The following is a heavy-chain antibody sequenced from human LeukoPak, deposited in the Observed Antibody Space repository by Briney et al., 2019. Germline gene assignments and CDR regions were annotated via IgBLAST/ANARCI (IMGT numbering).Heavy chain of an antibody. Sequence: PSETLSLTCAVYGGSFSDYYWSWIRQPPGKGLEWIGEINHSGSTNYNPSLKSRVTISVDTSKNQFSLKVSSVTAADTAVYYCARIAVPRVRRYFDYWGQGTLVTVSS. CDR3: ARIAVPRVRRYFDY. V-gene: IGHV4-34*01. J-gene: IGHJ4*02. D-gene: IGHD6-19*01. CDR2: INHSGST. CDR1: GGSFSDYY.